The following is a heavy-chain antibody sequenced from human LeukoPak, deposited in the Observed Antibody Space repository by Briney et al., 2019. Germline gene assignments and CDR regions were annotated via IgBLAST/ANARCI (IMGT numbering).Heavy chain of an antibody. CDR1: GFTFSSYE. J-gene: IGHJ4*02. D-gene: IGHD1-26*01. CDR2: IYYSGST. CDR3: ARVSAGGSRYFDY. Sequence: PGGSLRLSCAASGFTFSSYEMNWIRQPPGKGLEWIGSIYYSGSTYYNPSLKSRVTISVDTSKSQFSLELSSVTAADTAVYYCARVSAGGSRYFDYWGQGTLVTVSS. V-gene: IGHV4-39*07.